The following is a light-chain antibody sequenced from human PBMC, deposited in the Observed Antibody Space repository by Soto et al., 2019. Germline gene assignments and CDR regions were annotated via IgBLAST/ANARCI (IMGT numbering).Light chain of an antibody. CDR2: GAS. V-gene: IGKV3-20*01. CDR3: QQYGRTSWT. Sequence: EIVLTKSPGTLSLSPGEGATLSCRASQSVSTNFFAWYQQKPGQAPRLLIYGASTRATGIPDRFSGSGSGTEFTLTISRLEPEDFAVYYCQQYGRTSWTFGQGTKVEIK. CDR1: QSVSTNF. J-gene: IGKJ1*01.